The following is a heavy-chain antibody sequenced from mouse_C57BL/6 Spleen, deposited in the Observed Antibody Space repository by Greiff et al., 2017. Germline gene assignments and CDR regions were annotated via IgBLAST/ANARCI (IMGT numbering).Heavy chain of an antibody. D-gene: IGHD3-3*01. CDR3: ARGGTGYFDY. CDR2: ISYSGST. CDR1: GYSITSGYD. V-gene: IGHV3-1*01. J-gene: IGHJ2*01. Sequence: EVQLQESGPGMVKPSQSLSLTCTVTGYSITSGYDWHWIRHFPGNKLEWMGYISYSGSTNYNPSLKSRISITHDTSKNHFFLKLNSVTTEDTATYYCARGGTGYFDYWGQGTTLTVSS.